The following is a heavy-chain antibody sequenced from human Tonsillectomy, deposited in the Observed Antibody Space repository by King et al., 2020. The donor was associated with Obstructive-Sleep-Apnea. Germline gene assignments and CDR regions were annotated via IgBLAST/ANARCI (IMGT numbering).Heavy chain of an antibody. J-gene: IGHJ6*02. CDR3: ARSKNPAMVSYYGMDV. CDR1: GFSLSTARMC. Sequence: VTLKESGPVLVKPTETLTLTCTVSGFSLSTARMCVSWIRQPPGKALEWLAHIFSNDEKSYSTSLKSRLTISKDTSKSQVVLTLTNMDPVDTATYYSARSKNPAMVSYYGMDVWGQGTTVTVSS. V-gene: IGHV2-26*01. CDR2: IFSNDEK. D-gene: IGHD5-18*01.